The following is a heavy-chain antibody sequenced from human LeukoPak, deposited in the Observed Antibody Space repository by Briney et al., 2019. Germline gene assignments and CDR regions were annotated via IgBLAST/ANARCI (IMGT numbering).Heavy chain of an antibody. V-gene: IGHV4-30-2*01. Sequence: PSQTLSLTCAVSGGSISSGGYSWSWIRQPPGKGLEWIGYIYHSGSTYYNPSLKSRVTISVDRPKNQFSLKLSSVTAADTAVYYCARYCSSTSCFQSGGHYYGMDVWGKGTTVNVSS. CDR3: ARYCSSTSCFQSGGHYYGMDV. J-gene: IGHJ6*04. CDR2: IYHSGST. D-gene: IGHD2-2*01. CDR1: GGSISSGGYS.